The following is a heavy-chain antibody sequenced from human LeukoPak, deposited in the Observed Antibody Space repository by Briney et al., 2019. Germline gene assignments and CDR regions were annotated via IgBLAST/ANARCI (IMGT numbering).Heavy chain of an antibody. CDR3: ARDYYDSSGSRYYYYYGMDV. V-gene: IGHV3-30*02. J-gene: IGHJ6*02. D-gene: IGHD3-22*01. CDR2: IRYDGSNK. Sequence: GGSLRLSCAASGFTFSSYGMHWVRQAPGKGLEWVAFIRYDGSNKYYADSVKGRFTISRDNSKNTLYLQMNSLRTEDTAVYYCARDYYDSSGSRYYYYYGMDVWGQGTTVTVSS. CDR1: GFTFSSYG.